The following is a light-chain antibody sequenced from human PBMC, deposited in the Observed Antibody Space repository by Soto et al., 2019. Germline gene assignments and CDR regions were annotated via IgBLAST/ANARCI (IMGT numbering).Light chain of an antibody. Sequence: ELVMTQSPATLSVSPGERATLSCRASQGIKDYVAWFQQKPGQAPRLPIYGASTRATAIPARFSGSGSGTKFTLSISSLQSEDFAVYYCQQYNTWPRTFGQGTKVDIK. CDR3: QQYNTWPRT. CDR2: GAS. V-gene: IGKV3-15*01. CDR1: QGIKDY. J-gene: IGKJ1*01.